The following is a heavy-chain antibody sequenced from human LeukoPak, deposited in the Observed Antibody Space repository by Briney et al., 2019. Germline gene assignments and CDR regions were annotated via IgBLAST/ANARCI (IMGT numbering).Heavy chain of an antibody. V-gene: IGHV1-24*01. CDR1: GYTFTSYA. CDR3: ATDYCSGGSCLNWFDP. CDR2: FDPEDGET. J-gene: IGHJ5*02. D-gene: IGHD2-15*01. Sequence: ASVKVSCKASGYTFTSYAIHWVRQAPGKGLEWMGGFDPEDGETIYAQKFQGRVTMTEDTSTDTAYMELSSLRSEDTAVYYCATDYCSGGSCLNWFDPWGQGTLVTVSS.